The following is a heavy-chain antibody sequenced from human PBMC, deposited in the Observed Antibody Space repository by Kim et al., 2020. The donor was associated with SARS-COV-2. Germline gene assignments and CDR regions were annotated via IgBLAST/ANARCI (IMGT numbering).Heavy chain of an antibody. J-gene: IGHJ4*01. CDR1: GGSISTSGYS. Sequence: SETLSLTCTVSGGSISTSGYSWTWVRQFPGKGLEWIGYIFNTGQAKYNPSLSSRVIISPDTSKNQFSLTLNSVTAADPAVYYCARIPHPGGRWGYFDSWG. CDR3: ARIPHPGGRWGYFDS. V-gene: IGHV4-31*03. D-gene: IGHD3-16*01. CDR2: IFNTGQA.